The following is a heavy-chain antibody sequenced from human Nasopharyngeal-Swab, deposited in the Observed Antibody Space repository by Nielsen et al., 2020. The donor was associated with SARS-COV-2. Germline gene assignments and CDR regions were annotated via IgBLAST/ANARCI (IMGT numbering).Heavy chain of an antibody. V-gene: IGHV1-69*13. D-gene: IGHD3-10*01. Sequence: SVKVSCKASGGTFSSYAISWVRQAPGQGLEWMGGIIPIFGTANYAQKFQGRVTITADESTSTAYMELSSLRSEDTAVYYCARGIITMVQVVIIHYYYYGMDVWGQGTTVTVSS. CDR3: ARGIITMVQVVIIHYYYYGMDV. CDR1: GGTFSSYA. J-gene: IGHJ6*02. CDR2: IIPIFGTA.